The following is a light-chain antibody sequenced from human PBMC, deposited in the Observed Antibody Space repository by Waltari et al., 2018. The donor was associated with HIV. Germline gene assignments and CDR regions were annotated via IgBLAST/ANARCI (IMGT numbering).Light chain of an antibody. CDR1: QSLVYSHNDQQS. V-gene: IGKV4-1*01. CDR2: WAS. J-gene: IGKJ2*01. CDR3: QQYGSAPRP. Sequence: DIVVTQSPDSLAVSLNEESTIDCWSSQSLVYSHNDQQSLIWDQQKPGQPPKLLFSWASTRESGVPARFSARGSGTDFTLTISSLQAEDVAVYYCQQYGSAPRPFGQGTRLEIK.